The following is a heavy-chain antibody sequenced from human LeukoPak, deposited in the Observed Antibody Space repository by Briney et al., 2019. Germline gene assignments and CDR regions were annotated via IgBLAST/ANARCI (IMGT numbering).Heavy chain of an antibody. Sequence: PGRSLRLSCAASGFTFSSYGMHWVRQAPGKGLEWVAVISYDGSNKYYADSVKGRFTISRDNSKNTLYLQMNSLRAEDTAVYYCAKDQVVVTAALDYWGQGTLVTVSS. CDR3: AKDQVVVTAALDY. D-gene: IGHD2-21*02. V-gene: IGHV3-30*18. CDR1: GFTFSSYG. J-gene: IGHJ4*02. CDR2: ISYDGSNK.